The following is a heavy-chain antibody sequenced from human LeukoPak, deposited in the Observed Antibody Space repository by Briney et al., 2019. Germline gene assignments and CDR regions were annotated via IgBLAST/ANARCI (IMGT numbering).Heavy chain of an antibody. CDR3: ARGRYCSADICTGGDSFDI. Sequence: PSETLSLTCTVSGGSISNYYWSWIRQPAGKGLEWIGRKYARGSSNYNPPVQSRVTMSVDTSKNQFSLKLRSVTAADTAVYHCARGRYCSADICTGGDSFDIWGQGTMVSDSP. V-gene: IGHV4-4*07. CDR1: GGSISNYY. D-gene: IGHD2-15*01. J-gene: IGHJ3*02. CDR2: KYARGSS.